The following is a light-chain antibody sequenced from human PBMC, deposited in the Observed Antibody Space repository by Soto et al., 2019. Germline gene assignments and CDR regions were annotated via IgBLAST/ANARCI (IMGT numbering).Light chain of an antibody. J-gene: IGKJ4*01. CDR3: QQFSSYPLT. V-gene: IGKV3-20*01. Sequence: EIVLTQSPGTLSLSPGEKATLSCRASERLSSVYLAWYQQRPGQPPRLLIYGASNRATGIPDRFSGSGSGTDFTLIINRLEPEDVAIYYCQQFSSYPLTFGGGTKVDIK. CDR2: GAS. CDR1: ERLSSVY.